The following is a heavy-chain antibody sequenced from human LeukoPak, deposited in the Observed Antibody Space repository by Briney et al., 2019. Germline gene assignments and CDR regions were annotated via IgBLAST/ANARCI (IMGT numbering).Heavy chain of an antibody. Sequence: GGSLRLSCAASGFTFRSYWMHWVRQAPGKGLVWVSRINIDGSSGSYADSVEGRFTISRDNAKNTVYLQMNSLRAEDTAVYYCGPCSRTPLYYYGLDVWGQGTTVTVSS. D-gene: IGHD2-2*01. CDR2: INIDGSSG. V-gene: IGHV3-74*01. J-gene: IGHJ6*02. CDR1: GFTFRSYW. CDR3: GPCSRTPLYYYGLDV.